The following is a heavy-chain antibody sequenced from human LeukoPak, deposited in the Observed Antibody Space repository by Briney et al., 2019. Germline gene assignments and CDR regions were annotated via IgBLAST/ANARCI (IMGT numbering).Heavy chain of an antibody. D-gene: IGHD3-22*01. V-gene: IGHV1-2*02. Sequence: ASVKVSCKASGYTFTGCYMHWVRQAPGQGLEWMGWINPNSGGTNYAQKFQGRVTMTRDTSISTAYMELSGLRSDDTAVYYCARDGMDSYDSSGYYPIDYWGQGTLVTVSS. CDR3: ARDGMDSYDSSGYYPIDY. J-gene: IGHJ4*02. CDR2: INPNSGGT. CDR1: GYTFTGCY.